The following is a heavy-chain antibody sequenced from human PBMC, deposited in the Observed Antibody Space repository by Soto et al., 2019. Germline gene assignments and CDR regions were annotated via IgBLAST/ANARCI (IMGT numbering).Heavy chain of an antibody. D-gene: IGHD3-22*01. Sequence: EVQLLESGGGLVQPGGSLRLSCAASGFTFSSYAMSWVRQAPGKGLEWVSAISGSGGSKYYADSVKGRFTISRDNSKNTLYLQMNSLRAEDTAVYYCAKTPYYYDSSGYYYHFDYWGQGTLVTVSS. CDR3: AKTPYYYDSSGYYYHFDY. J-gene: IGHJ4*02. CDR2: ISGSGGSK. CDR1: GFTFSSYA. V-gene: IGHV3-23*01.